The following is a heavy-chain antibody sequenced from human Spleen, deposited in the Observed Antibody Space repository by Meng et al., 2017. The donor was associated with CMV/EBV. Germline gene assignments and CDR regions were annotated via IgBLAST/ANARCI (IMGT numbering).Heavy chain of an antibody. V-gene: IGHV1-2*02. D-gene: IGHD2/OR15-2a*01. CDR1: GYSFTSYY. CDR3: ARTFYHSHEGGNYYSFYGVDV. Sequence: ASVKVSCKASGYSFTSYYMQWVRQAPGQGLEWMGWINPNSGGTTYAQKFQGRVTMTSDTSITTAYMELSRLRSDDTAVYYCARTFYHSHEGGNYYSFYGVDVWGQGTTVTVSS. CDR2: INPNSGGT. J-gene: IGHJ6*02.